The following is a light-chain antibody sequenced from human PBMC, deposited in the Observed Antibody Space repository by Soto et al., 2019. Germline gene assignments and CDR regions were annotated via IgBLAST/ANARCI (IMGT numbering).Light chain of an antibody. J-gene: IGLJ2*01. CDR2: DVN. CDR1: STDVGGYNY. V-gene: IGLV2-14*03. Sequence: QSALTQPASVSGSTGQSITISCTGTSTDVGGYNYVPWYQHHPGKAPKLIIYDVNNRPSGVSNHFSGSKSGNTASLTISGLQAEDEADYYCSSYTSTSTVVFGGGTKLTVL. CDR3: SSYTSTSTVV.